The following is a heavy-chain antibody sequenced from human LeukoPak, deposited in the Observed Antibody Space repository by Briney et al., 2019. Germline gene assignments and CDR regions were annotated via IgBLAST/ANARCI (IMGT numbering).Heavy chain of an antibody. D-gene: IGHD4-11*01. V-gene: IGHV3-23*01. CDR3: VKGDYSKYYYYGMDV. CDR2: ISGSGGST. J-gene: IGHJ6*02. CDR1: GFTFSSYA. Sequence: GGSLRLSCAASGFTFSSYAMSWVRQAPGKGLEWVSAISGSGGSTYYADSVKGRFTISRDNSKNTLYLQMNSLRAEDTAVYYCVKGDYSKYYYYGMDVWGQGTTVTVSS.